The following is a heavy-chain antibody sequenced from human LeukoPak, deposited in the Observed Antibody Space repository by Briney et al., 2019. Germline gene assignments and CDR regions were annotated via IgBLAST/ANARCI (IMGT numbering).Heavy chain of an antibody. CDR3: ARIGWDTAMVYYYFDY. J-gene: IGHJ4*02. CDR1: GYSFTSYW. D-gene: IGHD5-18*01. CDR2: IYPGDSDT. Sequence: GESLKISCKGSGYSFTSYWIGWVRQMPGKGLEWMGIIYPGDSDTRYSPSFQGQVTISADKSISTAYLQWSSLKASDTAMYYCARIGWDTAMVYYYFDYWGQGTLVTVSS. V-gene: IGHV5-51*01.